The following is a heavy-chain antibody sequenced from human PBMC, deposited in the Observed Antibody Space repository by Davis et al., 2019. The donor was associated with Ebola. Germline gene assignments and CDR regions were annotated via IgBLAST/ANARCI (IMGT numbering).Heavy chain of an antibody. D-gene: IGHD6-19*01. CDR3: ARQDGYSSGWYPSGLYDY. J-gene: IGHJ4*02. Sequence: PGGSLRLSCAASGFTFSSYAMHWVRQAPGKGLEWVAVISYDGSNKYYADSVKGRFTISRDNSKNTLYLQMNSLRAEDTAVYYCARQDGYSSGWYPSGLYDYWGQGTLVTVSS. V-gene: IGHV3-30-3*01. CDR1: GFTFSSYA. CDR2: ISYDGSNK.